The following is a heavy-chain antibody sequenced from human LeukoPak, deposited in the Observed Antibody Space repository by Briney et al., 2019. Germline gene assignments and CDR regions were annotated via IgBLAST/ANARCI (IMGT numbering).Heavy chain of an antibody. J-gene: IGHJ6*02. CDR2: ISGSGGGT. Sequence: PGGSLRLSCAASGFTFSSYAMSWVRQAPGKGLEWVSAISGSGGGTYYADSVKGRFTISRDNSKNTLYLQMNSLRAEDTAVYYCAKDTIVVVPAASYYYGMDVWGQGTTVTVSS. D-gene: IGHD2-2*01. CDR3: AKDTIVVVPAASYYYGMDV. V-gene: IGHV3-23*01. CDR1: GFTFSSYA.